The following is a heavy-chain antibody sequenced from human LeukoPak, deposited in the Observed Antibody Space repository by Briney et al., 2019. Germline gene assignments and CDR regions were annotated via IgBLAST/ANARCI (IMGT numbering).Heavy chain of an antibody. CDR2: INPNSGGT. Sequence: VASVKVSCKASGYTFTGYYMHWVRQAPGQGLEWMGWINPNSGGTNYAQKFQGRVTMTRDTSISTAYMELSRLRSDDTAVYYCARDAGYCTNGVCYLFDYWGQGTLVTVSS. D-gene: IGHD2-8*01. CDR3: ARDAGYCTNGVCYLFDY. V-gene: IGHV1-2*02. J-gene: IGHJ4*02. CDR1: GYTFTGYY.